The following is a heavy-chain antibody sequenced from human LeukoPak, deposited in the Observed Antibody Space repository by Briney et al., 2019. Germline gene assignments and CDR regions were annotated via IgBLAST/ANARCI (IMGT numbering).Heavy chain of an antibody. CDR1: GFTFSSYS. CDR2: ISDDSNYI. J-gene: IGHJ4*02. V-gene: IGHV3-21*06. Sequence: PGGSLRLSCAASGFTFSSYSMSWVRQAPGKGLEWVSSISDDSNYIYYADSVKGRFTISRDNAKNSLYLQMNSLRVEDTAVYYCTTAAIWGQGTLVTVSS. CDR3: TTAAI. D-gene: IGHD3-3*01.